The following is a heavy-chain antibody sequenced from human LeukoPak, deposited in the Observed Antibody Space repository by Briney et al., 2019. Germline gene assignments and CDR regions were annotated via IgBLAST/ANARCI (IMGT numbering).Heavy chain of an antibody. CDR2: TYYRSKWYN. CDR3: ARDGDFWSGYHYYYYYYMDV. V-gene: IGHV6-1*01. D-gene: IGHD3-3*01. Sequence: SQTLSLTCAISGDSVSSNSAAWNWIRQSPSRGLEWLGRTYYRSKWYNDYAVSVKSRITINPDTSKNQFSLQLNSVTPEDTAVYYCARDGDFWSGYHYYYYYYMDVWGKGTTVTVSS. J-gene: IGHJ6*03. CDR1: GDSVSSNSAA.